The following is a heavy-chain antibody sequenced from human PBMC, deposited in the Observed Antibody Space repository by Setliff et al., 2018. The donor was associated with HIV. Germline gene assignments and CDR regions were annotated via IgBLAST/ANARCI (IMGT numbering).Heavy chain of an antibody. Sequence: SETLSLTCTVSGGSIRSSNYYWTWIRQPPGKGLEWIGEINHSGSTNYNPSLKSRVTISVDTSKNQFSLKLSSVTAADTAVYYCARGGYSSSWYTYYGMDVWGQGTTVTVSS. CDR2: INHSGST. V-gene: IGHV4-39*01. CDR3: ARGGYSSSWYTYYGMDV. J-gene: IGHJ6*02. CDR1: GGSIRSSNYY. D-gene: IGHD6-13*01.